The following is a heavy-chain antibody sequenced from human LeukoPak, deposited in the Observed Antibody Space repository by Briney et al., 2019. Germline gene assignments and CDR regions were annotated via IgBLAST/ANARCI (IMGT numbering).Heavy chain of an antibody. CDR1: GFTFDDYA. Sequence: PGGSLRLSCAASGFTFDDYAMHWVRQAPGKGLEWVSGISWNSGSIGYADSVKGRFTISRDNAKNSLYLQMNSLRAEDTALYYCAKDGSGWYGGRRGWDFDYWGQGTLVTVSS. CDR2: ISWNSGSI. CDR3: AKDGSGWYGGRRGWDFDY. V-gene: IGHV3-9*01. D-gene: IGHD6-19*01. J-gene: IGHJ4*02.